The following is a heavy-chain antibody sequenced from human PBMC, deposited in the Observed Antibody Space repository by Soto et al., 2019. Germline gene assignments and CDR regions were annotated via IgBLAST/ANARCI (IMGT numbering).Heavy chain of an antibody. D-gene: IGHD1-26*01. CDR1: GFTFCSYA. Sequence: GRSMRLSCAAAGFTFCSYAMSWVRQAPGKGLEWVSAISGSGGSTYYADSVKGRFTISRDNSKNTLYLQMNSLRAEDTAVYYCAKDFADSIVGATTPDYWGQGTLVTVSS. CDR2: ISGSGGST. J-gene: IGHJ4*02. CDR3: AKDFADSIVGATTPDY. V-gene: IGHV3-23*01.